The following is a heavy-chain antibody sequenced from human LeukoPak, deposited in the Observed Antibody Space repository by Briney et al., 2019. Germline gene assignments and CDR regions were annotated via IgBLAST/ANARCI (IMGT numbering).Heavy chain of an antibody. CDR2: ISGSGGST. J-gene: IGHJ4*02. D-gene: IGHD6-13*01. CDR1: GFTFSSYA. CDR3: AKRSSAAGSSGYYFDY. Sequence: GGSLRLSCAASGFTFSSYAMSWVRQAPGKGLEWVSAISGSGGSTYYADSVKGRFTISRDNSKNTLYLQMNSLRAEDTAVYYCAKRSSAAGSSGYYFDYWGQGTLVTVSS. V-gene: IGHV3-23*01.